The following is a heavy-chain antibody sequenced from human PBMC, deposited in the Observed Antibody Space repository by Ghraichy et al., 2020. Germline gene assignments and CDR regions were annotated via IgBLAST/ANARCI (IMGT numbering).Heavy chain of an antibody. Sequence: SQTLSLTCAVYGGSFSGYYLSWIRQPPGKGLEWFGEINHSGITNYHPSLKSRVTISVDTSKNQFSLKLSSVTAADTAVYYCARGLLDSGGSCYGDWGQGTLVTVSS. CDR3: ARGLLDSGGSCYGD. J-gene: IGHJ4*02. CDR1: GGSFSGYY. D-gene: IGHD2-15*01. V-gene: IGHV4-34*01. CDR2: INHSGIT.